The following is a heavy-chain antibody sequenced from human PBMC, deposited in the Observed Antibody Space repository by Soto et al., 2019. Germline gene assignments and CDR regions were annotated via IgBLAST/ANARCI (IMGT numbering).Heavy chain of an antibody. J-gene: IGHJ4*02. D-gene: IGHD5-12*01. CDR2: IYQSGST. V-gene: IGHV4-30-2*01. Sequence: SETLSLTCAVSGDSISSGGYSWTWIRQPPGKGLEWIGHIYQSGSTLYNPSLESRVAISVDKSKNLFSLDLSSVTAADTAGYYCARDTRDGYLFEYWGQGILVNVSS. CDR3: ARDTRDGYLFEY. CDR1: GDSISSGGYS.